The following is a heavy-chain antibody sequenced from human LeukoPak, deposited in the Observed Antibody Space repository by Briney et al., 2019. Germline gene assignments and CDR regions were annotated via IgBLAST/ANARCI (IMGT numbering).Heavy chain of an antibody. J-gene: IGHJ4*02. V-gene: IGHV4-59*01. CDR2: IYYSGST. CDR3: ARVYPRSTYFDY. Sequence: SETLSLTCTVSGGSISSYYWSWIRQRPGKGLEWIGYIYYSGSTNYNPSLKSRVTISVDTSKNQFSLKLSSVTAADTAVYYCARVYPRSTYFDYWGQGTLVTVSS. CDR1: GGSISSYY. D-gene: IGHD2-2*01.